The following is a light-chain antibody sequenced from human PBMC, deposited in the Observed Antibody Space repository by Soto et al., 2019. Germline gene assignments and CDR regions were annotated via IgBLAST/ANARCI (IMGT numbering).Light chain of an antibody. Sequence: QSVLTQPASVSGSPGQSITISCTGTSSDIGAYNYVSWYQQHPGKAPKLLIYEVTNRPSGVSDRFSGSKSGNTASLTISGLQAEDEANYHCNSYTTLSNRVFGTGTKLTVL. CDR3: NSYTTLSNRV. CDR1: SSDIGAYNY. CDR2: EVT. J-gene: IGLJ1*01. V-gene: IGLV2-14*01.